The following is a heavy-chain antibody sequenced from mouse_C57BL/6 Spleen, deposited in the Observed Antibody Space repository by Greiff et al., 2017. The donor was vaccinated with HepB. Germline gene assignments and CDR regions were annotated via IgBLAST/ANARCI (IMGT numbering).Heavy chain of an antibody. CDR1: GFTFSDYY. J-gene: IGHJ4*01. CDR2: INYDGSST. CDR3: ARCSDGDYAMDY. Sequence: EVMLVESEGGLVQPGSSMKLSCTASGFTFSDYYMAWVRQVPEKGLEWVANINYDGSSTYYLDSLKSRFIISRDNAKNILYLQMSSLKSEDTATYYCARCSDGDYAMDYWGQGTSVTVSS. V-gene: IGHV5-16*01. D-gene: IGHD2-3*01.